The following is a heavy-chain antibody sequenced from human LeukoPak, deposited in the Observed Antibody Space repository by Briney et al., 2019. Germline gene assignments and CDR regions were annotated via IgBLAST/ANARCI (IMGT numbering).Heavy chain of an antibody. CDR2: INHSGST. D-gene: IGHD5-18*01. V-gene: IGHV4-34*01. CDR1: GGSFSGYY. CDR3: ARDHGYSYGWVHDAFDI. Sequence: SETLSLTCAVYGGSFSGYYWSWIRQPPGKGLEWIGEINHSGSTNYNPSLKSRVTISVDTSKNQFSLKLSSVTAADTAVYYCARDHGYSYGWVHDAFDIWGQGTMVTVSS. J-gene: IGHJ3*02.